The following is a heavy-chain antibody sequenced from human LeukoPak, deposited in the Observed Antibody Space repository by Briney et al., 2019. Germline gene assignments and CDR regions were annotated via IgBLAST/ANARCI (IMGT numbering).Heavy chain of an antibody. CDR3: AKLPRITMIVVVSNDAFDI. CDR1: GFTFSSYG. Sequence: GGSLRLSCAASGFTFSSYGMHRVRQAPGKGLEWVAFIRYGGSNKYYADSVKGRFTISRDNSKNTLYLQMNSLRAEDTAVYYCAKLPRITMIVVVSNDAFDIWGQGTMVTVSS. D-gene: IGHD3-22*01. CDR2: IRYGGSNK. J-gene: IGHJ3*02. V-gene: IGHV3-30*02.